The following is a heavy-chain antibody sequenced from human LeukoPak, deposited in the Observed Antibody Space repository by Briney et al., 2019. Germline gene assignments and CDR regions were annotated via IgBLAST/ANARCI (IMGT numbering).Heavy chain of an antibody. V-gene: IGHV3-23*01. CDR2: ITDSGGST. CDR3: TTAYDFWSGYHTSYFDY. Sequence: GGSLRLSCAASGFTFSSYAMTWVRQTPGKGLEWVSTITDSGGSTYYADSVKGRFSISRDNSKNTLYLQMNSLRAEDTAVYYCTTAYDFWSGYHTSYFDYWGQGTLVTVSS. CDR1: GFTFSSYA. J-gene: IGHJ4*02. D-gene: IGHD3-3*01.